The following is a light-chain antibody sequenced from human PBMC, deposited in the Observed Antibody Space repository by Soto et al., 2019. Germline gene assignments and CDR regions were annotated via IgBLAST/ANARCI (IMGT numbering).Light chain of an antibody. V-gene: IGKV3-20*01. Sequence: EIVLTQSPGALSLSPGEIATLFCRASQRVTSSYLAWYQQRPGQAPRLLIYGTSFRATGIPDRLSGSGSGTDFTLTISRLEPEDVAVYYCQQCATSPYTFGQGTKVDIK. CDR3: QQCATSPYT. J-gene: IGKJ2*01. CDR2: GTS. CDR1: QRVTSSY.